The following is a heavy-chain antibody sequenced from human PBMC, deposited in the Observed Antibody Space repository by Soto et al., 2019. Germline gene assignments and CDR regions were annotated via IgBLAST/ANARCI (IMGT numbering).Heavy chain of an antibody. D-gene: IGHD2-21*01. J-gene: IGHJ4*02. CDR1: GYTFTRHG. CDR2: ISAYSGHT. Sequence: QVQLVQSGAEVKKPGASVKLSCKASGYTFTRHGVLWVRQAPGQGLEWMGWISAYSGHTSYAQKVQDRFTLTTDTXTXTXXXXXXXXXXXXXXXXXCAXXXXXXDYIDFDYWGQGTLVSVSS. V-gene: IGHV1-18*01. CDR3: AXXXXXXDYIDFDY.